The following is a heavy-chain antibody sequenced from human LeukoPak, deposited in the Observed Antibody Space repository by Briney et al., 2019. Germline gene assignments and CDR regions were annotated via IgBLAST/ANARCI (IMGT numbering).Heavy chain of an antibody. V-gene: IGHV3-23*01. CDR1: GFTFSSYA. J-gene: IGHJ2*01. CDR3: ARGREVGATGGILWYFDL. Sequence: PGGSLRLSCAASGFTFSSYAMSWVRQAPGKGLEWVSAISGSGGSTYYADSVKGRFTISRDNSKNTLYLQMNSLRAEDTAVYYCARGREVGATGGILWYFDLWGRGTLVTVSS. D-gene: IGHD1-26*01. CDR2: ISGSGGST.